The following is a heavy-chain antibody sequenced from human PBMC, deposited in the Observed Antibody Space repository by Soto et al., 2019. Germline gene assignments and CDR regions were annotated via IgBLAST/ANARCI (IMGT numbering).Heavy chain of an antibody. J-gene: IGHJ4*02. V-gene: IGHV3-48*02. CDR1: GFTFSSYS. CDR2: ISSSSSTI. D-gene: IGHD1-26*01. CDR3: TRVGSYYDLDS. Sequence: EVQLVESGGGLVQPGGSLRLSCTGSGFTFSSYSMNWVRQAPGKGLEWVSYISSSSSTIYYADSVKGRFTISRDNAQNSLYLQMNSLRDGDTAVFYCTRVGSYYDLDSWGQGTLVTVSS.